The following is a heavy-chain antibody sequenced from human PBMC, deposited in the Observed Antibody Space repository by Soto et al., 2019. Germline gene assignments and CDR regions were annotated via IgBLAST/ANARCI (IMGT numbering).Heavy chain of an antibody. V-gene: IGHV1-18*04. CDR2: ISAYNGNT. D-gene: IGHD5-12*01. Sequence: QVQLVQSGAEVKKPGASVKVSCKASGYTFTSYGISWVRQAPGQGLEWMGWISAYNGNTNYAQKLQGRVTMTTDTSTSTAYMELRRLRADDTDVYYCARVVPTITGGYYFDYWGQGTLVTVSS. CDR1: GYTFTSYG. CDR3: ARVVPTITGGYYFDY. J-gene: IGHJ4*02.